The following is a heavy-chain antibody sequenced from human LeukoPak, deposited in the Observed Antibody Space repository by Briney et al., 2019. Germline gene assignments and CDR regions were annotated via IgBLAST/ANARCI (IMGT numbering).Heavy chain of an antibody. CDR1: GFPFSTYG. J-gene: IGHJ4*02. V-gene: IGHV3-30*03. Sequence: GGSLRLSCAASGFPFSTYGMQWVRQAPGKGLEWVAVMSYNGSDKYYADSVKGRFTISRDNSKNMLYLQMNSLRPEDTAVYYCARGTLYSNYPFDYWGQGTLVTVSS. CDR3: ARGTLYSNYPFDY. CDR2: MSYNGSDK. D-gene: IGHD4-4*01.